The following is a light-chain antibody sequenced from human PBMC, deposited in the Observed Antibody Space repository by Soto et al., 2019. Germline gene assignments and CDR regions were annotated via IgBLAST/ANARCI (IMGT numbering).Light chain of an antibody. CDR2: AAS. V-gene: IGKV1-6*01. CDR3: LQDYHFLT. J-gene: IGKJ3*01. CDR1: QAIEND. Sequence: AIQMTQSPASLSASVGDRVTITCRASQAIENDLAWYQQKPGKAPKLLIHAASTLQSGVPSRFSGSGSGTDFTLSISSLQPEDFATYYCLQDYHFLTFGPGTKVDFK.